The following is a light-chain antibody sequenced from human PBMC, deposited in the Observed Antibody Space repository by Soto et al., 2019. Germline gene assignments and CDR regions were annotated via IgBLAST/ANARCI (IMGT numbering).Light chain of an antibody. CDR2: GAS. J-gene: IGKJ1*01. V-gene: IGKV3-15*01. CDR1: QSVSSN. CDR3: QQYNNWPRT. Sequence: TQSPATLSLSPGEVSILSCRASQSVSSNLAWYQQKPGQVPRLLIYGASTRATGIPARFSGSGSGTEFTLTISSLQAEDFAVYYCQQYNNWPRTFGQGTKVDIK.